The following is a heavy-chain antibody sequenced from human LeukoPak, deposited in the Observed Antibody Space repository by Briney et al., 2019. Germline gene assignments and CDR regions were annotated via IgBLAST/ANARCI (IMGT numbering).Heavy chain of an antibody. J-gene: IGHJ5*02. CDR2: INPNSGGT. CDR3: ARGLITIFGVVPMGNWFDP. CDR1: GYTFTGYY. V-gene: IGHV1-2*02. Sequence: ASVKVSCKASGYTFTGYYMHWVRQAPGQGLEWMGWINPNSGGTNYAQKFQGRVTMTRDTSISTAYMELSRLRSDDTAVYYCARGLITIFGVVPMGNWFDPWGQGTLVTVSS. D-gene: IGHD3-3*01.